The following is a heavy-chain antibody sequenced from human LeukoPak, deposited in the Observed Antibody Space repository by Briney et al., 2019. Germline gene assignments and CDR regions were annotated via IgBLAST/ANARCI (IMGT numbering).Heavy chain of an antibody. CDR2: IYYSGST. CDR1: GGSISSGGDY. CDR3: ARERTAYYYDGSGYSEGAFDI. J-gene: IGHJ3*02. V-gene: IGHV4-31*03. Sequence: SSETLSLTCTVSGGSISSGGDYWSWIRQHPGKGLEWIRYIYYSGSTYYNPSLKSRITISIDTSKNQFSLKLSSVTAADTAVYYCARERTAYYYDGSGYSEGAFDIWGQGTMVTVSS. D-gene: IGHD3-22*01.